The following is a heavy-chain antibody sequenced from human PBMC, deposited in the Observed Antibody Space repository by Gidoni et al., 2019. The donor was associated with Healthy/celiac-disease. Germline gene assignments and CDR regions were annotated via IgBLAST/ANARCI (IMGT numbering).Heavy chain of an antibody. CDR1: GGTFSSYA. J-gene: IGHJ4*02. CDR2: IIPIFGTA. Sequence: QVQLVQSGAEVKKPGSSVKVSCKASGGTFSSYAISWVRQAPGQGLEWMGGIIPIFGTANYAQKFQGRVTITADESTSTAYMELSSLRSEDTAVYYCARGLADYDSSGYYQGFDYWGQGTLVTVSS. D-gene: IGHD3-22*01. V-gene: IGHV1-69*01. CDR3: ARGLADYDSSGYYQGFDY.